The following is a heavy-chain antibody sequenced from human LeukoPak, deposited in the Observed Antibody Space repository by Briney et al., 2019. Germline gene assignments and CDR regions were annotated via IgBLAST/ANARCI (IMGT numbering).Heavy chain of an antibody. J-gene: IGHJ4*02. Sequence: GGSLRLSCAASGFTFSSYWMSWVRQAPGKGLEWVANIKQDGSDKYYVDSVKGRFTISRDNAENSLYLQINSLRAEDTAVYYCAKVEEDIVVVVAATCYFDYWGQGTLVTVSS. CDR1: GFTFSSYW. V-gene: IGHV3-7*03. CDR3: AKVEEDIVVVVAATCYFDY. D-gene: IGHD2-15*01. CDR2: IKQDGSDK.